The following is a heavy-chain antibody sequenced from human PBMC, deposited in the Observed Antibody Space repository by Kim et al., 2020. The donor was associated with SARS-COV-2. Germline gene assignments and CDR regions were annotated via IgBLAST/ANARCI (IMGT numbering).Heavy chain of an antibody. CDR2: ISYDGTNK. D-gene: IGHD3-10*01. V-gene: IGHV3-30*18. Sequence: GGSLRLSCAASGFTFSDYGMHWVRQAPGKGLEWVAVISYDGTNKYYADSVKGRFTVSRDNSKNTLFLQMNSLKSEDTAVFYCAKVVIPLYGSGPFYYYYGMDVWGQGTTVTVSS. J-gene: IGHJ6*02. CDR1: GFTFSDYG. CDR3: AKVVIPLYGSGPFYYYYGMDV.